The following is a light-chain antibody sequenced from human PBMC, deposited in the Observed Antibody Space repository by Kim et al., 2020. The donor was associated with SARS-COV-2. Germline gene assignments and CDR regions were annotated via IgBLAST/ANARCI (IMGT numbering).Light chain of an antibody. CDR2: GKN. Sequence: SSELTQDPAVSVALGQTVTITCQGDSLRLYYASWYQQKPGQAHQLVIYGKNSRPSGIPDRFSGSSSGNTASLTITGAQAEDEADYYCNSRDNSGYYVVFGGGTQLTVL. CDR3: NSRDNSGYYVV. CDR1: SLRLYY. J-gene: IGLJ2*01. V-gene: IGLV3-19*01.